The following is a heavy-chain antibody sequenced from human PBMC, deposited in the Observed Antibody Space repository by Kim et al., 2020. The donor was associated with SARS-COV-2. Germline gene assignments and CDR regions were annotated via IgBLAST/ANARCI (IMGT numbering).Heavy chain of an antibody. D-gene: IGHD2-15*01. CDR2: INAANGNT. Sequence: ASVKVSCKASGYSFTAYTIHWVRQAPGQRLEWMGWINAANGNTEFSQKFQGRVTSSRDTSATTVHMEVSSLTSEDTAVYYCARGAYCRGGICFPPGGFWGQGTQVIVSS. J-gene: IGHJ4*02. CDR1: GYSFTAYT. CDR3: ARGAYCRGGICFPPGGF. V-gene: IGHV1-3*01.